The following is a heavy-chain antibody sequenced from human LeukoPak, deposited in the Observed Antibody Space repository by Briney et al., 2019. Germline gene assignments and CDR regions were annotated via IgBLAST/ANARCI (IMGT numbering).Heavy chain of an antibody. CDR3: ATERSSSSGFDY. CDR1: GHTLTELS. CDR2: FDPEDGET. V-gene: IGHV1-24*01. Sequence: ASVKVSCXVSGHTLTELSMHWVRQAPGKGLEWMGGFDPEDGETIYAQKFQGRVTMTEDTSTDTAYMELSSLRSEDTAVYYCATERSSSSGFDYWGQGTLVTVSS. J-gene: IGHJ4*02. D-gene: IGHD6-6*01.